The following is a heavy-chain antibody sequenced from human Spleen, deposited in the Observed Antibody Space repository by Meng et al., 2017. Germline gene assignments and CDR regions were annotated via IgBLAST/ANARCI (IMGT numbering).Heavy chain of an antibody. Sequence: VRVVRSGSEVKKPGASVKVSCKASGYTFPDYWLHWVRRAPGQGLEWMGRINPKSGDTHYAQRFQGRVTMTGDTSISTAYMELSGLRSDDTAMYYCARDEDISAAGKLFSDYWGQGTLVTVSS. V-gene: IGHV1-2*06. CDR1: GYTFPDYW. CDR2: INPKSGDT. J-gene: IGHJ4*02. D-gene: IGHD6-13*01. CDR3: ARDEDISAAGKLFSDY.